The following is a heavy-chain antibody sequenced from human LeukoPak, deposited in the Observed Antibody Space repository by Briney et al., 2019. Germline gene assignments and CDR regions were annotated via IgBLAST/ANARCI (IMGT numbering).Heavy chain of an antibody. CDR3: ARDLRVYGGYYYYYMDV. V-gene: IGHV3-53*01. J-gene: IGHJ6*03. CDR1: GFTVSSNY. Sequence: GGSLRLSCAASGFTVSSNYMSWVRQAPGKGLEWVSVIYSGGSTYYADSVKGRFTISRDNSKNTLYLQMNSLRAEDTAVYYCARDLRVYGGYYYYYMDVWGKGTTVTVSS. D-gene: IGHD5/OR15-5a*01. CDR2: IYSGGST.